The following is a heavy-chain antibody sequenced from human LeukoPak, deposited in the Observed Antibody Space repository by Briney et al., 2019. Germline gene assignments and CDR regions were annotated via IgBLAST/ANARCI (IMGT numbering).Heavy chain of an antibody. CDR1: GFTFSVYW. J-gene: IGHJ4*02. D-gene: IGHD2-2*01. V-gene: IGHV3-7*01. Sequence: GGSLRLSCAASGFTFSVYWMIWVRQAPGKGLEWVANIKGDGSEKYYVDSVKGRFAISRDNAKNLVYLQMNSLGAEDTAVYYCARDGVPAGADYWGQGTLVTVSS. CDR2: IKGDGSEK. CDR3: ARDGVPAGADY.